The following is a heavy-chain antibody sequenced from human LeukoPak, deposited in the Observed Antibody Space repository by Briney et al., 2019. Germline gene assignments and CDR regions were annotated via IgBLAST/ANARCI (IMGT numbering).Heavy chain of an antibody. D-gene: IGHD1-26*01. Sequence: PGGSLRLSCEASDFTITRYSMNWVRPAPGRGLEWVSFIIGDTTAKYADSVKGGLTVSRDNAKNSVYLQMNSLRDEDTAVYYCARDGVGSSPGDVFDVWGEGTMVTVSS. CDR2: IIGDTTA. CDR3: ARDGVGSSPGDVFDV. J-gene: IGHJ3*01. V-gene: IGHV3-48*02. CDR1: DFTITRYS.